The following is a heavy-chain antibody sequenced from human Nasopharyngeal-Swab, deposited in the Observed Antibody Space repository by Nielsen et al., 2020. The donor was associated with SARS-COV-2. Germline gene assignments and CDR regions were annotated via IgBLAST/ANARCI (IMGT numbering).Heavy chain of an antibody. CDR2: IYYSGST. J-gene: IGHJ4*02. V-gene: IGHV4-39*01. D-gene: IGHD6-19*01. CDR3: ATERAIAVAGTFGAKFDY. Sequence: RQAPGKGLEWIGSIYYSGSTYYNPSLKSRVTISVGTSKNQFSLKLSSVTAADTAVYYCATERAIAVAGTFGAKFDYWGQGTLVTSPQ.